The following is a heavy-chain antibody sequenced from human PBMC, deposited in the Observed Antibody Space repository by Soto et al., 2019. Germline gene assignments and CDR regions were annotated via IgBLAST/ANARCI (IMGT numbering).Heavy chain of an antibody. J-gene: IGHJ5*01. CDR1: DASISSFF. V-gene: IGHV4-59*01. CDR3: ARESHYSGWFDS. D-gene: IGHD4-4*01. CDR2: ISNSGST. Sequence: PSETLSLTCTVSDASISSFFWSWIRQPPGKGLEWIGYISNSGSTNYNPSLKSRVTISTDTSKNQVSLRLSSVTAADTAVYFCARESHYSGWFDSWGQGTLVTVSS.